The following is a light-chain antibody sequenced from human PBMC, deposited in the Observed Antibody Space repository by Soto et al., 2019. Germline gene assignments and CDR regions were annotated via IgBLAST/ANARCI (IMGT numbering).Light chain of an antibody. CDR2: KAS. V-gene: IGKV1-5*03. Sequence: DIQMTQSPSTLSASVGDRVTITCRASQSISSWLAWYQQKPGKAPKLLIYKASSLESAVPTRFSGSGSGTEFLLTISSRQPNDFATYSCQQYNSYSWTFGQGTKVEIK. CDR1: QSISSW. CDR3: QQYNSYSWT. J-gene: IGKJ1*01.